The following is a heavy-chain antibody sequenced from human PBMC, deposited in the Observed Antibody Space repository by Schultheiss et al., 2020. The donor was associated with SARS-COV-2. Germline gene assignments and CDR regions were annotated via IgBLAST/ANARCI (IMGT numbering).Heavy chain of an antibody. D-gene: IGHD2-2*02. CDR2: IYSSGST. CDR1: GDSISDYY. CDR3: GRVMNRESAIDY. Sequence: SETLSLTCSVSGDSISDYYWSWIRQPPGKGLEWIGYIYSSGSTYNNPSLKSRVTISVDTSKNQFSLKLSSVTAADTAVYYCGRVMNRESAIDYWGQGTLVTVSS. J-gene: IGHJ4*02. V-gene: IGHV4-30-4*08.